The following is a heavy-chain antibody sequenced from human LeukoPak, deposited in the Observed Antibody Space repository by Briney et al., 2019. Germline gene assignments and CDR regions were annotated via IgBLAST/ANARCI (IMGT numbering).Heavy chain of an antibody. J-gene: IGHJ4*02. Sequence: ASVKVSCQALRYTFTDYYMLWVRQAAGQGGEGMGWLNPYNGATDFAPKLQGWVTITSDPSISTTYMELSRLRPDDTAVYYCARDGRGAREQWLVPGFDYCGQGTLVTVSS. D-gene: IGHD6-19*01. CDR3: ARDGRGAREQWLVPGFDY. CDR1: RYTFTDYY. CDR2: LNPYNGAT. V-gene: IGHV1-2*04.